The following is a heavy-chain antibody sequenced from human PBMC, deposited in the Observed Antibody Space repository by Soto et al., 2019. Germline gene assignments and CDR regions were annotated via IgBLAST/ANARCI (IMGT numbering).Heavy chain of an antibody. V-gene: IGHV3-33*01. D-gene: IGHD3-10*01. J-gene: IGHJ4*02. Sequence: PGGSLRLSCAASGFTFSSYGMHWVRQAPGKGLEWVAVIWYDGSNKYYADSVKGRFTISRDNSKNTLYLQMNSLRAEDTAVYYCARDSRTTMVNVALDYWGQGALVTVSS. CDR1: GFTFSSYG. CDR3: ARDSRTTMVNVALDY. CDR2: IWYDGSNK.